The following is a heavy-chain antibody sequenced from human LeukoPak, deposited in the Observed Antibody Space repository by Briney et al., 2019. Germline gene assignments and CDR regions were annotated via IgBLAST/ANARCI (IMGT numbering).Heavy chain of an antibody. J-gene: IGHJ6*02. V-gene: IGHV1-69*04. CDR2: VIPILGIA. CDR3: AREDYGDNYYYGMDV. Sequence: SVKVSCKASGGTFSSYAISWVRQAPGQGLEWMGRVIPILGIANYAQKFQGRVTITADKSTSTAYMELGSLRSEDTAVYYCAREDYGDNYYYGMDVWGQGTTVTVSS. CDR1: GGTFSSYA. D-gene: IGHD4-17*01.